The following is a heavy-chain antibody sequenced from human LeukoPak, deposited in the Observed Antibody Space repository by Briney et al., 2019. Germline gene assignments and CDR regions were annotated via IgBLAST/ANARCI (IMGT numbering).Heavy chain of an antibody. CDR2: ISGYNGYT. J-gene: IGHJ5*02. CDR3: ARLGYCTNGVCYRKHNRLDP. CDR1: GYTFISYG. D-gene: IGHD2-8*01. Sequence: ASVKVSCKAFGYTFISYGVTWVRQAPGQGLEWIGWISGYNGYTNYAQNFQDSVTMTTDTSTNTAYMELRSLRSDDTAVYYCARLGYCTNGVCYRKHNRLDPWGQGTLVTVSP. V-gene: IGHV1-18*01.